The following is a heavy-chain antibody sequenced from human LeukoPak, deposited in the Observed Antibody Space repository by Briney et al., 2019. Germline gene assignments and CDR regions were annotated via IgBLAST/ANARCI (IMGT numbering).Heavy chain of an antibody. J-gene: IGHJ6*03. CDR2: IYTSGST. CDR1: GGSISSYY. V-gene: IGHV4-4*07. CDR3: ARYCSGGSCGKYYYYYMDV. D-gene: IGHD2-15*01. Sequence: SETLSLTCTVSGGSISSYYWGWIRQPAGKGLEWIGRIYTSGSTNYNPSLKSRVTMSVDTSKNQFSLKLSSVTAADTAVYYCARYCSGGSCGKYYYYYMDVWGKGTTVTVSS.